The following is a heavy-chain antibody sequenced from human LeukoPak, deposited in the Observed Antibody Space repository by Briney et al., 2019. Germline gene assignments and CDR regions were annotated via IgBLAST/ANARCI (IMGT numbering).Heavy chain of an antibody. CDR1: GFTFSSYE. Sequence: GGSLRLSCAASGFTFSSYEMNRVRQAPGKGLEWVSYISSSGSTIYYADSVKGRFTISRDNAKNSLYLQMNSLRAEDTAVYYCASGGGSHAFDIWGQGTMVTVSS. V-gene: IGHV3-48*03. CDR2: ISSSGSTI. CDR3: ASGGGSHAFDI. J-gene: IGHJ3*02. D-gene: IGHD2-15*01.